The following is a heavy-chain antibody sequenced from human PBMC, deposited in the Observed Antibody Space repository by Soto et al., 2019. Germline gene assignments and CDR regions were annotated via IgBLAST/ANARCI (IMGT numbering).Heavy chain of an antibody. J-gene: IGHJ5*02. CDR3: GREMYSSDYFVKWFEP. D-gene: IGHD6-19*01. CDR2: ISHDGINK. Sequence: QVRLVESGGGVVQPGRSLRLSCTASGFSFSSYAMYWFRQPPGKGLEWVAVISHDGINKHYADSVKGRVTVSRDNSNHSLDLKLNSMRGEDTAVYYCGREMYSSDYFVKWFEPWGQGTLVRVSS. CDR1: GFSFSSYA. V-gene: IGHV3-30-3*01.